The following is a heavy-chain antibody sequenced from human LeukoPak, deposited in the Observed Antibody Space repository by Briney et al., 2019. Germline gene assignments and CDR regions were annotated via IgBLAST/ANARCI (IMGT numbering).Heavy chain of an antibody. Sequence: QPGGSLRLSCAASGFTFSSYGMHWVRQAPGKGLEWVAVIWYDGSNKYYADSVKGRFTISRDNSKNTLYLQMNSLRAEDTAVYYRARDLRPGAELAAPPDYWGQGTLVTVSS. V-gene: IGHV3-33*01. J-gene: IGHJ4*02. D-gene: IGHD3-3*02. CDR3: ARDLRPGAELAAPPDY. CDR1: GFTFSSYG. CDR2: IWYDGSNK.